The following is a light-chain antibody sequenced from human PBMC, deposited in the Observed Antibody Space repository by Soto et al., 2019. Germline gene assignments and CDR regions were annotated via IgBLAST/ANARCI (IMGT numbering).Light chain of an antibody. Sequence: DIQMTQSPSSVSASVGDRVTITCRASHDISNWLAWYQQKPGKAPKLLIFAASILESGVPSRFSGSGSGTDFTLTISSLQPEDFATYYCQQYNSYSWTFGQGTKVDIK. J-gene: IGKJ1*01. V-gene: IGKV1D-16*01. CDR3: QQYNSYSWT. CDR2: AAS. CDR1: HDISNW.